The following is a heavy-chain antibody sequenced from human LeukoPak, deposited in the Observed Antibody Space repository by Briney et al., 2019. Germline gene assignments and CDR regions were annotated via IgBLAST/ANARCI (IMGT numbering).Heavy chain of an antibody. CDR1: GGSISSYY. Sequence: RTSETLSLTCTVSGGSISSYYWSWIRQPAGKGLEWIGRIYTSGSTNYNPSLKSRVTMSVDTSKNQFSLKLSSVTAADTAVYYCARDAVYDYGDYARAPYYYYMDVWGKGTTVTISS. CDR2: IYTSGST. CDR3: ARDAVYDYGDYARAPYYYYMDV. D-gene: IGHD4-17*01. J-gene: IGHJ6*03. V-gene: IGHV4-4*07.